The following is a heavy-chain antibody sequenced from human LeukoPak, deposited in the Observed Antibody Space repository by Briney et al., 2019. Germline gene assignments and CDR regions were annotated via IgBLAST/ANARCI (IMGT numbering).Heavy chain of an antibody. CDR2: IIPILGIA. Sequence: ASVKVSCKASGGTFSNYAISWVRQAPGQGLEWMGRIIPILGIANYAQKFQGRVTITADKSTSTAYMELSGLRSEDTAVYYCARDGYCSSTSCKEDAFDIWGQGTMVTVSS. V-gene: IGHV1-69*04. CDR3: ARDGYCSSTSCKEDAFDI. D-gene: IGHD2-2*03. CDR1: GGTFSNYA. J-gene: IGHJ3*02.